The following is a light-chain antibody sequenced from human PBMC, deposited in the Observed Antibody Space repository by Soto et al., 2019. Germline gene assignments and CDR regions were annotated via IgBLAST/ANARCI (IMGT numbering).Light chain of an antibody. J-gene: IGLJ2*01. CDR1: SANIGINT. Sequence: QSVVTQPPSASGTPGQTVTISCSGSSANIGINTVNWYQQVPGTAPKLLIYSNSQRPLGVPDRFSGSKSGTSASLAISGLQSEDESDYYCAVWDDSPNGPVFGGGTKLTVL. CDR2: SNS. CDR3: AVWDDSPNGPV. V-gene: IGLV1-44*01.